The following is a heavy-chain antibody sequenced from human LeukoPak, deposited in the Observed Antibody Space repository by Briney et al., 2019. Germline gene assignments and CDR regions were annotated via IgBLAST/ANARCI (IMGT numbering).Heavy chain of an antibody. D-gene: IGHD1-14*01. V-gene: IGHV4-34*01. CDR2: IYYSGST. J-gene: IGHJ4*02. Sequence: PSDTLSLTCAVYGGSFSGYYWSWIRQPPGKGLEWIGSIYYSGSTYYNPSLKSRVTLSVDTSKNQFSLKLSSVTAADTAVYYCARHVGSTGDFDYWGQGTLVTVSS. CDR1: GGSFSGYY. CDR3: ARHVGSTGDFDY.